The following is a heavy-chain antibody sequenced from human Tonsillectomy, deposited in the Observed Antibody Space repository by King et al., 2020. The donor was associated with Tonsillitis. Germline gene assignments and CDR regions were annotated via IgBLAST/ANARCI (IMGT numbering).Heavy chain of an antibody. CDR3: AVGSGYSGYDYVYFDY. CDR2: ISGSGGST. D-gene: IGHD5-12*01. CDR1: GFTFMTFA. V-gene: IGHV3-23*01. J-gene: IGHJ4*02. Sequence: VQLLESGGGLVQPGGSLRLSCAASGFTFMTFAMSWVRQAPGKGLEWVSTISGSGGSTYYADSVKGRFTISRDNSKTTLYLQMNSPRAADTAVYYCAVGSGYSGYDYVYFDYWGQGTLVTVSS.